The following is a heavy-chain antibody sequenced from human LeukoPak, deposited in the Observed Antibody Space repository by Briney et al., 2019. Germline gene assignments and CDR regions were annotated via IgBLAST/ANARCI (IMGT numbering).Heavy chain of an antibody. CDR3: ARAVDYGGTLDY. CDR1: GYTFTAYY. J-gene: IGHJ4*02. D-gene: IGHD4-23*01. Sequence: ASVKVSCKASGYTFTAYYMHWMRQAPGQGLEWMGRINPNSGDTNYAQKFQGRVTMTRDTSISTAYMELSRLRSDDTGVYYCARAVDYGGTLDYWGQGTLVTVSS. V-gene: IGHV1-2*05. CDR2: INPNSGDT.